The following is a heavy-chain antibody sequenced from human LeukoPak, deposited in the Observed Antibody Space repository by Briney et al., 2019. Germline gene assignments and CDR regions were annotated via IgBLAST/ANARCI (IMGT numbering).Heavy chain of an antibody. CDR3: ARVNEDTAMVGYYYYYMDV. V-gene: IGHV3-7*01. CDR1: GFTFSSYW. D-gene: IGHD5-18*01. J-gene: IGHJ6*03. Sequence: QPGGSLRLSCAASGFTFSSYWMSWDRQAPGKGLEWVANIKQDGSEKYYVDSVKGRFTISRDNAKNSLYLQMNSLRAEDTAVYYCARVNEDTAMVGYYYYYMDVWGKGTTVTVSS. CDR2: IKQDGSEK.